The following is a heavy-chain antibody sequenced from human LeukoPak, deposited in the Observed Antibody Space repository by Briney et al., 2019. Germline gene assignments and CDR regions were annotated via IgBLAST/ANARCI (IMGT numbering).Heavy chain of an antibody. D-gene: IGHD6-13*01. CDR2: ISSNGGST. CDR1: GFTFSSYA. CDR3: ARDGQQLAPFDY. J-gene: IGHJ4*02. V-gene: IGHV3-64*01. Sequence: PGGSLRLSCAASGFTFSSYAMHWVRQAPGKGLEYVSAISSNGGSTYYANSVKGRFTISRDNSKNTLYLQMGSLRAEDMAVYYCARDGQQLAPFDYWGQGTLVTVSS.